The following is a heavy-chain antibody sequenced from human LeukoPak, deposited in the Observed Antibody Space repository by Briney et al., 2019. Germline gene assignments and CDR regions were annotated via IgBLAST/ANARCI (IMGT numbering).Heavy chain of an antibody. V-gene: IGHV3-30-3*01. CDR2: ISYDGSNK. J-gene: IGHJ5*02. D-gene: IGHD4-17*01. Sequence: PGGSLRLSCAASGFTISSYAMHWVRQAPGKGLEWVAVISYDGSNKYYADSVKGRFTISRDNSKDTLYLQMNSLRAEDTAVYYCAATVTFPWGQGTLVTVSS. CDR3: AATVTFP. CDR1: GFTISSYA.